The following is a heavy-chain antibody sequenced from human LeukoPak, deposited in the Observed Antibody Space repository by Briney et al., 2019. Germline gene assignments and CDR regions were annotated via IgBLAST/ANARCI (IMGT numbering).Heavy chain of an antibody. J-gene: IGHJ4*02. CDR1: GFTFSSYG. CDR3: AKERGLRPLPLKYYSDY. Sequence: GGSLRLSCAASGFTFSSYGMHWVRQAPGKGLELVAFIRYDGSNKYYADTVKGRFTISRDNSKNTLYLQMNSLRAEDTAVYYCAKERGLRPLPLKYYSDYSGPGTLVTVSS. V-gene: IGHV3-30*02. D-gene: IGHD4-17*01. CDR2: IRYDGSNK.